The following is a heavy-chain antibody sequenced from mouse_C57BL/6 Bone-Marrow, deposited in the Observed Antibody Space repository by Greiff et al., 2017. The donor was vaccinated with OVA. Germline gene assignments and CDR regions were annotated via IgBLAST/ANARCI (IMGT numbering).Heavy chain of an antibody. Sequence: EVKVVESGGGLVKPGGSLKLSCAASGFTFSDYGMHWVRQAPEKGLEWVAYISSGSSTNYYADTVKGRFTISRDNAKNTLFLQMTSLRSEDTAMYYCARDGDYYDWFAYWGQGTLVTVSA. D-gene: IGHD1-1*01. CDR3: ARDGDYYDWFAY. CDR2: ISSGSSTN. V-gene: IGHV5-17*01. CDR1: GFTFSDYG. J-gene: IGHJ3*01.